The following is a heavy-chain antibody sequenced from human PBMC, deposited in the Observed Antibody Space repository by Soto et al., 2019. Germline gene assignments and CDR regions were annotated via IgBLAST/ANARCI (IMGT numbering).Heavy chain of an antibody. Sequence: VQLQQWGAGLLKPSETLSLTCAVYGGSFSGYYCSWIRQPPGKGLEWIGELNDSGSTNYNASLKSRVSISVDTSKNQFSLKLSSVTAADTAVYYCARGRGGVQHWGQGTLVTVSS. CDR2: LNDSGST. D-gene: IGHD3-10*01. CDR1: GGSFSGYY. V-gene: IGHV4-34*01. J-gene: IGHJ1*01. CDR3: ARGRGGVQH.